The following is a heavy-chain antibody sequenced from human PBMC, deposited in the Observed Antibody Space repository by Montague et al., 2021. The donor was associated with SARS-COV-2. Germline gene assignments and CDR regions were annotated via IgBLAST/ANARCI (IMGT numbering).Heavy chain of an antibody. CDR1: GDSVSHDF. V-gene: IGHV4-59*02. CDR2: VCYSRSS. J-gene: IGHJ4*02. CDR3: VRDTGESGSGSFYDF. D-gene: IGHD1-26*01. Sequence: SETLSLTCTVSGDSVSHDFWSWIWQPQGEGLEWIGYVCYSRSSSXNPSLRGRVSIAVDTSKNQFSLRLSTVTAADTAIYYCVRDTGESGSGSFYDFWGQGTLVAVSS.